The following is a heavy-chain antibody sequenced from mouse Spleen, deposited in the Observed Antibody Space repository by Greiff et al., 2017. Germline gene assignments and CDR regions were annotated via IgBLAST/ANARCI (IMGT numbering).Heavy chain of an antibody. CDR2: LWSGGST. CDR3: ARNGGSKGDFDV. Sequence: VHLVESGPGLVQPSQSLSITCTVSGFSLTSYGVHWVRQSPGKGLEWLGVLWSGGSTDYNAAFISRLSISKDNSKSQVFFKMNSLQADDTAIYYCARNGGSKGDFDVWGAGTTVTVSS. CDR1: GFSLTSYG. J-gene: IGHJ1*01. V-gene: IGHV2-2*01.